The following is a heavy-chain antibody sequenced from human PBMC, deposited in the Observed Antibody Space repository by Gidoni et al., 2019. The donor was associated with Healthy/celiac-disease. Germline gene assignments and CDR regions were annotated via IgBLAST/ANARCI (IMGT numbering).Heavy chain of an antibody. V-gene: IGHV4-34*01. D-gene: IGHD2-2*03. Sequence: QVQLQQWGAGLLKPSETLSLTCAVYGGSFSGYYWSWIRQPPGKGLEWIGEINHSGSTNYNPSLKSRVTISVDTSKNQFSLKLSSVTAADTAVYYCARAPGPVDIVVVPAARPTYYYYMDVWGKGTTVTVSS. CDR2: INHSGST. CDR1: GGSFSGYY. J-gene: IGHJ6*03. CDR3: ARAPGPVDIVVVPAARPTYYYYMDV.